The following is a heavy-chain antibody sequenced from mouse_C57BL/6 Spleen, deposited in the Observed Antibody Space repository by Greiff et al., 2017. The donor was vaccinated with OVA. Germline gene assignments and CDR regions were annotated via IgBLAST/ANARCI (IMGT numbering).Heavy chain of an antibody. CDR3: ARRGGNYIYWYFDV. CDR1: GYTFTSYW. D-gene: IGHD2-1*01. Sequence: EVQLQQSGTVLARPGASVKMSCKTSGYTFTSYWMHWVKQRPGQGLEWIGAIYPGNSDTSYNQKFKGKAKLTAVTSASTAYMELSSLTNEDSAVYYCARRGGNYIYWYFDVWGTGTTVTVSS. J-gene: IGHJ1*03. V-gene: IGHV1-5*01. CDR2: IYPGNSDT.